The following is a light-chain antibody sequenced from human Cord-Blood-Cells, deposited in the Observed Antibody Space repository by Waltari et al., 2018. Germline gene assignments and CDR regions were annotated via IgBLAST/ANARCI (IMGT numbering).Light chain of an antibody. J-gene: IGLJ3*02. CDR1: SSDVGSYNL. CDR2: EVS. V-gene: IGLV2-23*02. CDR3: CSYAGSWV. Sequence: QSALTQPASVSGSPGQSLTSPCTGTSSDVGSYNLVSWYQPHPGKAPKLMIYEVSKRPSGVSNRFSGSKSGNTASLTISGLQAEDEADYYCCSYAGSWVFGGGTKLTVL.